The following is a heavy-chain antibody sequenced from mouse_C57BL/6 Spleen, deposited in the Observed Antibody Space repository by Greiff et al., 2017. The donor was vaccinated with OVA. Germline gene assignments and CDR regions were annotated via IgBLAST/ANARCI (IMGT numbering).Heavy chain of an antibody. CDR2: IWSGGST. D-gene: IGHD1-1*01. CDR1: GFSLTSYG. J-gene: IGHJ2*01. V-gene: IGHV2-4*01. Sequence: VMLVESGPGLVQPSQSLSITCTVSGFSLTSYGVHWVRQPPGKGLEWLGVIWSGGSTDYNAAFISRLSISKDNSKSQVFFKMNSLQADDTAIYYCAKNAPYYYFDYWGQGTTLTVSS. CDR3: AKNAPYYYFDY.